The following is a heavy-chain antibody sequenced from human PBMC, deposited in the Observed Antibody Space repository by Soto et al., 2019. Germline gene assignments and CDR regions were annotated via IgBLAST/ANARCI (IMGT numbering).Heavy chain of an antibody. Sequence: ASVKVSCKASGYTFTSYAMHWVRQAPGQRLEWMGWINAGNGNTKYSQKFQGRVTITRDTSASTAYMELSSLRSEDTAVYYCATGDTAMVDAHFDYWGQGTLVTAPQ. CDR1: GYTFTSYA. J-gene: IGHJ4*02. CDR3: ATGDTAMVDAHFDY. CDR2: INAGNGNT. V-gene: IGHV1-3*01. D-gene: IGHD5-18*01.